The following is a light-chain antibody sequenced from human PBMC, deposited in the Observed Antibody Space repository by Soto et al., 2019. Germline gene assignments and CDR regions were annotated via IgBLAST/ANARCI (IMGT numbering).Light chain of an antibody. Sequence: QSVLTQPASVSGSPGQSITISCTGTSSDVGAYNYVSWYQQHPGKAPKLMIFEVSDRPSGVSNRFSGSKSGNTASLTISGLEADDEADYYCSSYTSSNTLVFGGGTQLTVL. CDR2: EVS. CDR1: SSDVGAYNY. J-gene: IGLJ2*01. CDR3: SSYTSSNTLV. V-gene: IGLV2-14*01.